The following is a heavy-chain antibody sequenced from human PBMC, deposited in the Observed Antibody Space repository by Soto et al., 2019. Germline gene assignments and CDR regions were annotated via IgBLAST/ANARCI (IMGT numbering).Heavy chain of an antibody. CDR1: GGSISSSTYY. CDR3: STSSVSRLLSRWYFDL. J-gene: IGHJ2*01. D-gene: IGHD3-3*02. V-gene: IGHV4-39*01. Sequence: QLQLQESGPGLLKPSETLSLTCNVSGGSISSSTYYWGWFRQPPGKALEWIGSISYSVNTYYNPSLKSRVTISIDTSENQFSLQLSSVTAADTAVYYCSTSSVSRLLSRWYFDLWGRCTLGTVSS. CDR2: ISYSVNT.